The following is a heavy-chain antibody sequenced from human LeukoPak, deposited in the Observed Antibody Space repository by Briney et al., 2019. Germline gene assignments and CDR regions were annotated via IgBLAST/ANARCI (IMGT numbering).Heavy chain of an antibody. CDR2: IYPGDSDT. D-gene: IGHD3-3*01. Sequence: GESLKISCKGSGYSFTGYWIGWVRQMPGKGLEWMGIIYPGDSDTRYSPSFQGQVTISADKSSSTAYLQWSSLKASDTAIYYCARDNFWSGYHYGMDVWGQGTTVTVSS. CDR3: ARDNFWSGYHYGMDV. CDR1: GYSFTGYW. J-gene: IGHJ6*02. V-gene: IGHV5-51*01.